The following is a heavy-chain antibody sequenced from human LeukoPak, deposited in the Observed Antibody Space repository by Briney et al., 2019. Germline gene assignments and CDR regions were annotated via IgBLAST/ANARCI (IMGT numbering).Heavy chain of an antibody. D-gene: IGHD6-19*01. V-gene: IGHV3-33*01. CDR1: GFTFSAYG. Sequence: GGSLRLSCAASGFTFSAYGVHWVRQAPGKGLEWVALIWHDGSNKYYEGSVKGRLTISRDDSKNMLYLQMNSLRDEDTAVYYCARAFWSGWYPWAFDIWGQGTMVTVSS. CDR2: IWHDGSNK. J-gene: IGHJ3*02. CDR3: ARAFWSGWYPWAFDI.